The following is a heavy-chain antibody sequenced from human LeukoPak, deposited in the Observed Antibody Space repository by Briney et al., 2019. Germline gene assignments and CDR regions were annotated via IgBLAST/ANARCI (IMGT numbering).Heavy chain of an antibody. V-gene: IGHV1-8*01. CDR1: GYTFTSLD. Sequence: ASVKVSCKASGYTFTSLDINWVRQATGQGLEWMGWMNPNSGNTGYAQKFQGRVTMTRDTSVGTAYMELNSLISEDTAMYYCARGWEVDRDSAFDVWGQGTMVTVSP. J-gene: IGHJ3*01. D-gene: IGHD1-26*01. CDR3: ARGWEVDRDSAFDV. CDR2: MNPNSGNT.